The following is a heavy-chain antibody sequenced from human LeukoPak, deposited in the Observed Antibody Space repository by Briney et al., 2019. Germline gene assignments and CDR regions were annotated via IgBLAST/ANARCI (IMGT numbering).Heavy chain of an antibody. Sequence: ASVKVSCKASGYTFTSYDINWVRQATGQGLEWMGWMNPNSGNTGYAQKFQGRVTITRNTSISTAYMELSSLRSEDTAVYYCARGKIVATILSYYYYMDVWGKGTTVTVSS. V-gene: IGHV1-8*03. D-gene: IGHD5-12*01. CDR1: GYTFTSYD. CDR2: MNPNSGNT. CDR3: ARGKIVATILSYYYYMDV. J-gene: IGHJ6*03.